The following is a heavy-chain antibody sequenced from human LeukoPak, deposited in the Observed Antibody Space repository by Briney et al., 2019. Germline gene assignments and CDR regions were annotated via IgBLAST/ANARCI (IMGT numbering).Heavy chain of an antibody. V-gene: IGHV4-34*01. CDR2: INHSGST. CDR1: GGSFSGYY. CDR3: ARVPKYCSGGSCYYGPVNYFDY. D-gene: IGHD2-15*01. J-gene: IGHJ4*02. Sequence: SETLSLTCAVYGGSFSGYYWSWIRQPPGKGLEWIGEINHSGSTNYNPSLKSRVTISVDTSKNQFSLKLSSVTAADTAVYYCARVPKYCSGGSCYYGPVNYFDYWGQGTPVTVSS.